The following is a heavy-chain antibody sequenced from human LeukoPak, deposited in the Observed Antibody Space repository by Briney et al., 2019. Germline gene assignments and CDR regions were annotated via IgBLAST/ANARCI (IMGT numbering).Heavy chain of an antibody. V-gene: IGHV4-4*02. D-gene: IGHD6-13*01. CDR1: GGSISSSYW. Sequence: SETLSLTCAVSGGSISSSYWWSWVRQPPGKGLEWIGEVYHSGTTNYYPSLKSRVTISVDTSKNQFSLKLSSVTAADTAVYYCARSGSSSWHYDAFDIWGQGTMVTVSS. CDR3: ARSGSSSWHYDAFDI. J-gene: IGHJ3*02. CDR2: VYHSGTT.